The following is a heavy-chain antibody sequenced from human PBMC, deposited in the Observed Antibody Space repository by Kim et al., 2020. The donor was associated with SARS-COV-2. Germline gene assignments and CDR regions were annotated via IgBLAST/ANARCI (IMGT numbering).Heavy chain of an antibody. V-gene: IGHV1-69*13. Sequence: SVKVSCKASGGTFSSYAISWVRQAPGQGLEWMGGIIPIFGTANYAQKFQGRVTITADESTSTAYMELSSLRSEDTAVYYCAKNAQLVHSYFDYWGQGTLVTVSS. J-gene: IGHJ4*02. CDR1: GGTFSSYA. CDR2: IIPIFGTA. CDR3: AKNAQLVHSYFDY. D-gene: IGHD6-13*01.